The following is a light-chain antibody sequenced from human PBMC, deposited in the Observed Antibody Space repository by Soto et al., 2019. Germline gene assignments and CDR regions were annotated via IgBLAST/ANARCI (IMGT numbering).Light chain of an antibody. J-gene: IGKJ5*01. CDR2: DAY. CDR3: QQRHMWPIT. CDR1: QSFRGL. Sequence: EVVLTPSPVTLSLSPGERATLSCRASQSFRGLLAWYKQKPGQAPRLLIYDAYNRATGIPPRLRGSGSGKAFTLTISSLEPEDSAVYYCQQRHMWPITFGQGTRLEIK. V-gene: IGKV3-11*01.